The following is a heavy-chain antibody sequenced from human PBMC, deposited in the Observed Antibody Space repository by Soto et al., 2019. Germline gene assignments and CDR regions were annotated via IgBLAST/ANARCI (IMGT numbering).Heavy chain of an antibody. Sequence: SDTLSLTCSVLGGSISSYYWRLLRRPPWKGLEWIGYIYYSGSTNYNPSLKSRVTISVDTSKNQFSLKLSSVTAADTAVYYCARDNGYSYGYTLDHWGQGTLVNGLL. CDR1: GGSISSYY. J-gene: IGHJ4*02. CDR2: IYYSGST. CDR3: ARDNGYSYGYTLDH. D-gene: IGHD5-18*01. V-gene: IGHV4-59*01.